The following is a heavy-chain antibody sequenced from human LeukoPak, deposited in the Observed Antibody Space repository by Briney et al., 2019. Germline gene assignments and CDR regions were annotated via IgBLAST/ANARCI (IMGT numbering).Heavy chain of an antibody. CDR3: ARNLSDYGGGYYFDY. CDR1: GGSFSGYY. J-gene: IGHJ4*02. CDR2: INHSGST. D-gene: IGHD4-17*01. Sequence: PSETLSLTCAVYGGSFSGYYWSWIRQPPGKGLEWIGEINHSGSTNYNPSLKSRVTISVDTSKNQFSLKLSSVTAADTAVYYCARNLSDYGGGYYFDYWGQGTLVTVSS. V-gene: IGHV4-34*01.